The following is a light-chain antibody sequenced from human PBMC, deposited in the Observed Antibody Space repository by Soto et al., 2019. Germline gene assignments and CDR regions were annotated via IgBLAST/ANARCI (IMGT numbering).Light chain of an antibody. V-gene: IGKV1-39*01. CDR3: QQSYTSPPT. CDR2: AES. J-gene: IGKJ1*01. CDR1: ESISIY. Sequence: DIQMTQSPSSLSASVGDRVTITCRASESISIYLNWYQHKPGNAPKLLIYAESSLQSGVPPRFSGSGSGTDFTLTISSLQPEDFATYYCQQSYTSPPTFGQGTNMEIK.